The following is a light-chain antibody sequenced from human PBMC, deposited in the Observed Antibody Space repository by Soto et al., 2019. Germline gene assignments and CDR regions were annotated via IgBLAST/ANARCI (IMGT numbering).Light chain of an antibody. V-gene: IGLV2-14*03. Sequence: QSALTQPASVSGSPGQSITISCTGTSSDVGGYNYVSWYQQHPGKAPKLMIYDVSNRPSGVSNRFSGSKSGNTASRTISGLQAEDEAAYYCSSYTSSSTLVVFGGGTKLTVL. J-gene: IGLJ2*01. CDR1: SSDVGGYNY. CDR3: SSYTSSSTLVV. CDR2: DVS.